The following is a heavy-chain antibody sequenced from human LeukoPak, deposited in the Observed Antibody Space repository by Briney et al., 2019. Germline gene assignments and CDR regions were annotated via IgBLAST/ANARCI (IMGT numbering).Heavy chain of an antibody. CDR2: ISGRGGST. V-gene: IGHV3-23*01. CDR1: GFTFRRYA. D-gene: IGHD3-10*01. Sequence: PGGSLRLSCAASGFTFRRYAMSWVRQAPGKGLEWVSAISGRGGSTYYADSVKGRITISRDNSKNTLHLQMKSLRAEDTAVYYCASRYGSGSQHPFDYWGQGTLVTVSS. J-gene: IGHJ4*02. CDR3: ASRYGSGSQHPFDY.